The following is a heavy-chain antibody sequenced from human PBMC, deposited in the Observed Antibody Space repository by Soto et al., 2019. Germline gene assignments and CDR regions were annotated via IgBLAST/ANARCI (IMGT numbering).Heavy chain of an antibody. Sequence: QVQLVESGGGVVQPGGSLRLSCAASAFTFSRHGMHWVRQAPGKGLQWVGVIWSDGSNQRYAESVKGRFTISRDNSKNEQSLKMNSLRAEDTAVYYCARERTFGENNPNYMDVWGTGITGTVSS. CDR1: AFTFSRHG. CDR3: ARERTFGENNPNYMDV. CDR2: IWSDGSNQ. J-gene: IGHJ6*03. V-gene: IGHV3-33*01. D-gene: IGHD3-10*01.